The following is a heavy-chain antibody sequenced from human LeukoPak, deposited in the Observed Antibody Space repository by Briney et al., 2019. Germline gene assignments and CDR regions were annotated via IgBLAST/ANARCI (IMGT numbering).Heavy chain of an antibody. CDR3: ARVSGGYYYGTFDY. J-gene: IGHJ4*02. Sequence: GRSLRLSCAASGFTFSSYAMHWVRQAPGKGLEWVAVISYDGSNKYYADSVKGRFIISRDNSKNTLHLQMNSLRAEDTAVYYCARVSGGYYYGTFDYWGQGTLVTVSS. V-gene: IGHV3-30*04. CDR2: ISYDGSNK. CDR1: GFTFSSYA. D-gene: IGHD3-22*01.